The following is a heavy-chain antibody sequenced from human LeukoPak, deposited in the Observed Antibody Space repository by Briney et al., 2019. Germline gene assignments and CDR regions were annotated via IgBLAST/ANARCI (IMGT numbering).Heavy chain of an antibody. J-gene: IGHJ4*02. Sequence: GGSLRLSCAASGFAFSTYSMNWVRQAPGKGLDWVSYISSSGTTMYYADSVKGRFTISRDNSKNTLYLQMNSLSVEDTAVYYCARVGYYASGPFSYFDYWGQGTLVTVSS. V-gene: IGHV3-48*01. CDR2: ISSSGTTM. CDR1: GFAFSTYS. CDR3: ARVGYYASGPFSYFDY. D-gene: IGHD3-10*01.